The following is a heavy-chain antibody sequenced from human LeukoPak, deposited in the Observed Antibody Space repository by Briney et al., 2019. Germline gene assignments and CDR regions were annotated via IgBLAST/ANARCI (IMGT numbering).Heavy chain of an antibody. Sequence: GGSLRLSCAASRFIFSSSGMHWVRQAPGKGLELVAYIRYDGSDKYYVDSVKGRFTISRDNSKNTLNLQMNSLRPDDTAVYYCARDSSVGAAYFDFWGQGALVTVSS. CDR3: ARDSSVGAAYFDF. J-gene: IGHJ4*02. CDR2: IRYDGSDK. CDR1: RFIFSSSG. V-gene: IGHV3-30*02. D-gene: IGHD1-26*01.